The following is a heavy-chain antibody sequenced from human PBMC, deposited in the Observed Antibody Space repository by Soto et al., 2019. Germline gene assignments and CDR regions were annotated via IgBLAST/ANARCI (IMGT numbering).Heavy chain of an antibody. CDR2: IYYSGST. CDR1: GGSISSGDYY. D-gene: IGHD3-22*01. V-gene: IGHV4-30-4*01. Sequence: TSETLSLTCTVSGGSISSGDYYWSWIRQPPGKGLEWIGYIYYSGSTYYNPSLKSRVTISVDTSKNQFSLKLSSVTAADTAVYYSARGRPFDRGNWFDPWGQGTLVTVSS. CDR3: ARGRPFDRGNWFDP. J-gene: IGHJ5*02.